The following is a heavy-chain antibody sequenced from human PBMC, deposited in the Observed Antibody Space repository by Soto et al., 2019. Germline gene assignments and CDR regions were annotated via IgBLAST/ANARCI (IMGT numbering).Heavy chain of an antibody. D-gene: IGHD3-3*01. Sequence: EVQLVESGGSLVQPGGSLRLSCAASGFTFSSYWMSWVRQAPGKGLEWVANIKQDGSEKYYVDSVKGRFTISRDNAKNSLYLQMNSLRAEDTAVYYCARGGGPIWSGYNPYGMDVWGQGTTVTVSS. V-gene: IGHV3-7*01. CDR1: GFTFSSYW. CDR3: ARGGGPIWSGYNPYGMDV. J-gene: IGHJ6*02. CDR2: IKQDGSEK.